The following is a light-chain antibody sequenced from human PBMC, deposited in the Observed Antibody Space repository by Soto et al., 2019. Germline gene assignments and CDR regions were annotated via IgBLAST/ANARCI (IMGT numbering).Light chain of an antibody. V-gene: IGKV1-39*01. CDR3: QQSHSIPYT. CDR2: AAS. Sequence: DLQMTQSPSSLSASVGDRVTITCRASQTISSYLNWYQQKPGKAPKLLIYAASSLQSGVPSRFSGSGSGTDFTLTISSLQPEDVATYYCQQSHSIPYTFGQGTKLEIK. J-gene: IGKJ2*01. CDR1: QTISSY.